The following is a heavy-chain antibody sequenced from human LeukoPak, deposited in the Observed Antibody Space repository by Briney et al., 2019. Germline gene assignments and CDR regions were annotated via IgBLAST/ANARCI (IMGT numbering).Heavy chain of an antibody. Sequence: GGSLRLSCAASGFTFSSLWIYWVRHAPGKGLVWVSRINGEGSETMYADSVKGRFTISRDNAKNTLYLQMNSLRAEDTAVYYCARGDHVVVPAAQGDPLNYWGQGTLVTVSS. CDR1: GFTFSSLW. CDR2: INGEGSET. CDR3: ARGDHVVVPAAQGDPLNY. J-gene: IGHJ4*02. D-gene: IGHD2-2*01. V-gene: IGHV3-74*03.